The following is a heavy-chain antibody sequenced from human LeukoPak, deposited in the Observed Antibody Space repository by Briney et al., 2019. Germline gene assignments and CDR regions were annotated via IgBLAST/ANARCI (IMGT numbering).Heavy chain of an antibody. CDR2: ISGSGGST. V-gene: IGHV3-23*01. CDR1: GFTFSSYS. CDR3: AKDQLLLWFGELLSNWFDP. D-gene: IGHD3-10*01. Sequence: PGGSLRLSCAASGFTFSSYSMNWVRQAPGKGLEWVSAISGSGGSTYYADSVKGRFTISRDNSKNTLYLQMNSLRAEDTAVYYCAKDQLLLWFGELLSNWFDPWGQGTLVTVSS. J-gene: IGHJ5*02.